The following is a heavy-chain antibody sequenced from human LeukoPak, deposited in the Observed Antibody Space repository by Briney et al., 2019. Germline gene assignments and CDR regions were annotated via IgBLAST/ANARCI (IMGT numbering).Heavy chain of an antibody. CDR2: IQFDGTDE. D-gene: IGHD2-21*02. CDR3: ARGRRDCSGDCYVAFDI. Sequence: GGSLRLSCAASGFSFRTYGMHWVRQAPGKGLEWVAFIQFDGTDEHYADSVKGRFTISRDNSKNTLFLQMNSLRAEDTAVYYCARGRRDCSGDCYVAFDIWGQGTMVTVSS. CDR1: GFSFRTYG. J-gene: IGHJ3*02. V-gene: IGHV3-30*02.